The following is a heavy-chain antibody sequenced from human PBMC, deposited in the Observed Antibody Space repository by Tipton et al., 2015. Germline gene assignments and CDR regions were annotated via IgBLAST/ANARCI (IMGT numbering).Heavy chain of an antibody. Sequence: GLVKPSETLSLTCTVSGGSVSSDSYYWNWIRQPPGKGLEWIGYIDYSGSTAYNPSLKGRVSISADTSKAQLSLKLRSVTAADTAVYYCARGEQDCRRPICRGGLDVWGQGTMVIAPS. CDR3: ARGEQDCRRPICRGGLDV. D-gene: IGHD2-15*01. J-gene: IGHJ3*01. CDR2: IDYSGST. CDR1: GGSVSSDSYY. V-gene: IGHV4-61*01.